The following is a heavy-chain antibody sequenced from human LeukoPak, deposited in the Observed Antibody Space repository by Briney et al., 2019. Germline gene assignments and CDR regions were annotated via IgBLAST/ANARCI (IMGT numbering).Heavy chain of an antibody. CDR2: ISWDGGST. Sequence: GGSLRLSCAASGFTFSSYAMSWVRQAPGKGLEWVSLISWDGGSTYYADSVKGRFTISRDNSKNSLYLQMNSLRTEDTALYYCAKGSLGELSPFDYWGQGTLVTVSS. CDR1: GFTFSSYA. J-gene: IGHJ4*02. D-gene: IGHD3-16*02. V-gene: IGHV3-43*01. CDR3: AKGSLGELSPFDY.